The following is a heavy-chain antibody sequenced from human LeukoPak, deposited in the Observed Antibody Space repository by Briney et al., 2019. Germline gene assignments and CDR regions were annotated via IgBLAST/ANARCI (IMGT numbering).Heavy chain of an antibody. CDR3: ARDSTMVRGVR. CDR1: GGSISNSESY. J-gene: IGHJ4*02. CDR2: IYHSGST. D-gene: IGHD3-10*01. Sequence: SETLSLTCTVSGGSISNSESYWAWIRQPPGKGLEWIGEIYHSGSTNYNPSLKSRVTISVDKSKNQFSLKLSSVTAADTAVYYCARDSTMVRGVRWGLGTLVTVSS. V-gene: IGHV4-39*07.